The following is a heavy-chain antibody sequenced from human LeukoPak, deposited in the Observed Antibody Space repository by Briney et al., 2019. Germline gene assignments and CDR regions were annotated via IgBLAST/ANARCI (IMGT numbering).Heavy chain of an antibody. V-gene: IGHV4-59*01. CDR3: ARERGYSGYAPLDY. D-gene: IGHD5-12*01. CDR2: IYYSGST. J-gene: IGHJ4*02. Sequence: PSETLSLTCTVSGGSISSYYWCWIRQPPGKGLERIGYIYYSGSTNYNPSLKSRVTISVDTSKNQFSLKLSSVTAADTAVYYCARERGYSGYAPLDYWGQGTLVTVSS. CDR1: GGSISSYY.